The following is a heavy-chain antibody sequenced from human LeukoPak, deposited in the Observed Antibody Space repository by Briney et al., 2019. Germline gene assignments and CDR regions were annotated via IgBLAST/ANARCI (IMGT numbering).Heavy chain of an antibody. CDR2: IIPIFGTA. CDR1: GYTFNGYY. V-gene: IGHV1-69*13. D-gene: IGHD6-13*01. Sequence: AASVKVSCKSSGYTFNGYYMHWVRQAPGQGLEWMGGIIPIFGTANYAQKFQGRVTITADESTSTAYMELSSLRSEDTAVYYCARAVYSSSWYMGAFDIWGQGTMVTVSS. CDR3: ARAVYSSSWYMGAFDI. J-gene: IGHJ3*02.